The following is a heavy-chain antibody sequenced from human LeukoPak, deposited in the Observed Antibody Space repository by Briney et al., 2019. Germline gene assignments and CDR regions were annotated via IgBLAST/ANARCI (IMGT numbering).Heavy chain of an antibody. CDR3: ARVTVDSSGWYAPPRAYNWFDP. D-gene: IGHD6-19*01. V-gene: IGHV1-18*01. J-gene: IGHJ5*02. CDR1: GYTFTSYG. Sequence: GASVEVSCKASGYTFTSYGISWVRQAPGQGLEWMGWNSAYNGNTNYAQKLQGRVTMTTDTSTSTAYMELRSLRSDDTAVYYCARVTVDSSGWYAPPRAYNWFDPWGQGALVTVSS. CDR2: NSAYNGNT.